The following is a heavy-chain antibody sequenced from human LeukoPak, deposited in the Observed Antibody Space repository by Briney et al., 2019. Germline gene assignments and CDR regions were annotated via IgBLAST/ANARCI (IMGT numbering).Heavy chain of an antibody. J-gene: IGHJ4*02. CDR1: GFTFSSYA. CDR2: ISYDGSNK. CDR3: ARDRHCSSTSCYVYGEYDY. Sequence: PGGSLRLSCAASGFTFSSYAMHWVRQAPGKGLEWVAVISYDGSNKYYADSVKGRFTISRDNSKNTLYLQMNSLRAEDTAMYYCARDRHCSSTSCYVYGEYDYWGQGTLVTVSS. V-gene: IGHV3-30*04. D-gene: IGHD2-2*01.